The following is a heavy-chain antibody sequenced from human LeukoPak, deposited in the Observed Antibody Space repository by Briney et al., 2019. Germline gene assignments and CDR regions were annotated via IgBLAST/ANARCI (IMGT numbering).Heavy chain of an antibody. CDR1: GGTFSSYA. J-gene: IGHJ4*02. CDR2: IIPILGIA. CDR3: ARSSSKVAGSVFDY. Sequence: SVKVSCKASGGTFSSYAISWVRQAPGQGLEWMGRIIPILGIANYAEKFQGRVKITADKSTSTAYKELSSLRSEYTAVYYCARSSSKVAGSVFDYWGQGTLVTVSS. V-gene: IGHV1-69*04. D-gene: IGHD6-19*01.